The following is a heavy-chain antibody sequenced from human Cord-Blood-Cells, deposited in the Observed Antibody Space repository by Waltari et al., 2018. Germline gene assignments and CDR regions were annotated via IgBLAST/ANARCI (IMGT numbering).Heavy chain of an antibody. CDR1: GGTFSSYA. CDR2: IIPIVGTA. CDR3: ARAIAAAGYYYYYMDV. D-gene: IGHD6-13*01. V-gene: IGHV1-69*01. J-gene: IGHJ6*03. Sequence: QVQLVQSGAEVKKPGSSVKVSCKASGGTFSSYAISWVRQAPGQGLEWMVGIIPIVGTANYAQKCQGRVTITADESTSTAYMELSSLRSEDTAVYYCARAIAAAGYYYYYMDVWGKGTTVTVSS.